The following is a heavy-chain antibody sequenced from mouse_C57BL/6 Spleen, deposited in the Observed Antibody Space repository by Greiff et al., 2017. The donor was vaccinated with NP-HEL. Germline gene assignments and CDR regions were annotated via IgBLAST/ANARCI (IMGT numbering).Heavy chain of an antibody. CDR2: IYPGDGDT. V-gene: IGHV1-82*01. CDR3: AGYGNYNFDY. Sequence: VKLQESGPELVKPGASVKISCKASGYAFSSSWMNWVKQRPGKGLEWIGRIYPGDGDTNYNGKFKGKATLTADKSSSTAYMQLSSLTSEDSAVYFCAGYGNYNFDYWGQGTTLTVSS. J-gene: IGHJ2*01. CDR1: GYAFSSSW. D-gene: IGHD2-1*01.